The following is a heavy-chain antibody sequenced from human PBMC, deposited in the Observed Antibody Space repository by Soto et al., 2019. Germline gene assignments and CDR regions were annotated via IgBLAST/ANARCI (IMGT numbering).Heavy chain of an antibody. CDR3: VASLAASGLNWLDP. CDR1: GGSISKKY. D-gene: IGHD6-13*01. J-gene: IGHJ5*02. Sequence: PSETLSLTCIVSGGSISKKYWNWVRQPPGKGLEWIGLIFANGHTDYNPSLKSRVTMSVDASKNQFSLRLTSMTAADTAVYYCVASLAASGLNWLDPWGRGTLVTVSS. CDR2: IFANGHT. V-gene: IGHV4-4*07.